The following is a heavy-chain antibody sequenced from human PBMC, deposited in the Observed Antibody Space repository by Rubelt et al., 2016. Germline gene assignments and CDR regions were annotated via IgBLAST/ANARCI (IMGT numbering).Heavy chain of an antibody. CDR3: AIYDFWSGYYLDY. D-gene: IGHD3-3*01. CDR1: GYSFTSYW. V-gene: IGHV5-10-1*03. Sequence: EVQLVQSGAEVKKPGESLRISCKGSGYSFTSYWISWVRQMPGKGLEWMGRIDPSDSYTNYSPSFQGHATISADKSISTAYLQWSSLKASDTAMYYWAIYDFWSGYYLDYWGQGTLVTVSS. CDR2: IDPSDSYT. J-gene: IGHJ4*02.